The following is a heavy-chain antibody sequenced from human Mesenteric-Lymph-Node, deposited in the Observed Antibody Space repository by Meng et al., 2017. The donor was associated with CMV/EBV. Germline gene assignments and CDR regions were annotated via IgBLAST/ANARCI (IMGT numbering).Heavy chain of an antibody. J-gene: IGHJ6*02. CDR1: GFTFSDYY. V-gene: IGHV3-11*04. CDR2: ISSSGSTI. CDR3: ATFGVATGPVSFDYYYYGLDV. Sequence: GESLKISCAASGFTFSDYYMSWIRQAPGKGLEWVSYISSSGSTIYYADSVKGRFTISRDNAKNSLYLQMNSLRAEDTAVYYCATFGVATGPVSFDYYYYGLDVWGQGTTVTVSS. D-gene: IGHD3-10*01.